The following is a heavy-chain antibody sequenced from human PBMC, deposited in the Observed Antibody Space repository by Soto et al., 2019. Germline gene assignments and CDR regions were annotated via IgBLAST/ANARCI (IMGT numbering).Heavy chain of an antibody. CDR3: ARHGLGGTTNNSFDP. V-gene: IGHV4-39*01. CDR1: GGSISSSSYY. Sequence: SETLSLTCTVSGGSISSSSYYWGWIRQPPGKGLEWIGSIYYSGSTYYNPSLKSRVTISVDTSKNQFSLKLSSVTAADTAVYYCARHGLGGTTNNSFDPWGQGTLVTVS. D-gene: IGHD1-1*01. J-gene: IGHJ5*02. CDR2: IYYSGST.